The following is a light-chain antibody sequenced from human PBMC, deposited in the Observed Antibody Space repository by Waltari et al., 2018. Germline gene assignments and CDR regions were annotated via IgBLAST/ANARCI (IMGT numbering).Light chain of an antibody. CDR3: SSYTTSSAPGV. V-gene: IGLV2-14*01. J-gene: IGLJ1*01. Sequence: QSALTQPASVSGSPGQSITISCPGTDSDVGAYDFVSWYQQHPGNSPHLIIYEVSNRPSGISNRFSASKAGNTAALTISGLQAEDEADYYCSSYTTSSAPGVFGTGTRVTVL. CDR1: DSDVGAYDF. CDR2: EVS.